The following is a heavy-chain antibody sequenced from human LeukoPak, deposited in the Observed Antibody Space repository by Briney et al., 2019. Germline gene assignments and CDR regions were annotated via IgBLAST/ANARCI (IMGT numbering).Heavy chain of an antibody. Sequence: ASVKVSCKASGYTFTSYYMHWVRQAPGQGLEWMGVINPSGGSTIYAQKFQGRVTLTRDMSTRTVDMEPSSLRSEDTAVYYCAREGWFGEVGYAFDIWGQGTMVTVSS. CDR1: GYTFTSYY. CDR2: INPSGGST. V-gene: IGHV1-46*01. CDR3: AREGWFGEVGYAFDI. D-gene: IGHD3-10*01. J-gene: IGHJ3*02.